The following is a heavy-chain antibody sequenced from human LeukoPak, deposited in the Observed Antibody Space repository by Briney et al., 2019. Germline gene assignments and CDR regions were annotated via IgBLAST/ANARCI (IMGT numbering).Heavy chain of an antibody. Sequence: TGGSLRLSCAASGFTFSSYGMSWVRQAPGKGLEWLSGVSPPGGGTYYADSVKGRFTISRDDSKNTLSLQMNSLRVEDTDVYYCARDLAWGAFDYWGQGTLVTVSS. J-gene: IGHJ4*02. V-gene: IGHV3-23*01. D-gene: IGHD3-16*01. CDR3: ARDLAWGAFDY. CDR1: GFTFSSYG. CDR2: VSPPGGGT.